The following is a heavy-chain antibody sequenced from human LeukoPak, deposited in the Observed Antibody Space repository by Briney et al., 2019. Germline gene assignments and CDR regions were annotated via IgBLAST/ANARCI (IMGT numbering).Heavy chain of an antibody. V-gene: IGHV3-74*01. CDR2: INTDGSST. CDR1: GFTFISYG. CDR3: ARELPREVTLDY. J-gene: IGHJ4*01. Sequence: GGSLRLSCAVSGFTFISYGMQWVRQAPGKGLARVSRINTDGSSTTYADSVKGRFTISRDNAKNTLYLQMNSLRAEDTAVYYCARELPREVTLDYWGQGTLVTVSS. D-gene: IGHD2-21*02.